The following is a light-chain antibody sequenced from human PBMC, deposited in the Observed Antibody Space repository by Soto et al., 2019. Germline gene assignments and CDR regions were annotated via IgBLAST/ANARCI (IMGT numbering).Light chain of an antibody. V-gene: IGKV3-15*01. Sequence: EIVMTQSPATLSVSPGERATLSCRASQSVRSSFLAWYQQKPGQAPRLLIYGASTRATGIPARFSGSGSETEFTLTISSLQSDDFAVYYCQQYNDWPPRLTFGGGTKVDIK. CDR2: GAS. J-gene: IGKJ4*01. CDR1: QSVRSSF. CDR3: QQYNDWPPRLT.